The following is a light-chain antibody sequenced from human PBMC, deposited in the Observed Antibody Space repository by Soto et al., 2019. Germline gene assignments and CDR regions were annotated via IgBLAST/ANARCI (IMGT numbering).Light chain of an antibody. Sequence: QSALTQPASVSGSPGQSIAISCTGTSSDVGGYEYVSWYQQHPDKAPKIMIYDVSNRPSGVSNRFSGSKSGNTASLTISGLQAEDEADYYCSSYTSSSTYVFGTGTRSPS. J-gene: IGLJ1*01. CDR3: SSYTSSSTYV. CDR2: DVS. V-gene: IGLV2-14*01. CDR1: SSDVGGYEY.